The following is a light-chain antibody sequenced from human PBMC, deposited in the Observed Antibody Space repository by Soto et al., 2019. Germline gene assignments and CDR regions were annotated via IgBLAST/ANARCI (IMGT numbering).Light chain of an antibody. CDR1: QSVSSY. V-gene: IGKV3-11*01. CDR3: QHWKYT. Sequence: EIVLTQSPATLSLSPGERATLSCRASQSVSSYLAWYQQKPGQAPRLLIYDASNRATGIPARFSGSGSGTDFTLTISSLEPEDFAVYYCQHWKYTFGQGTKLEIK. CDR2: DAS. J-gene: IGKJ2*01.